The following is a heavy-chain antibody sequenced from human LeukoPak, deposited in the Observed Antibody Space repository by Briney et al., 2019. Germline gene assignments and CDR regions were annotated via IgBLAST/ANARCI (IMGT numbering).Heavy chain of an antibody. D-gene: IGHD2/OR15-2a*01. V-gene: IGHV3-33*01. J-gene: IGHJ6*02. CDR1: GFTFSSYG. Sequence: GGSLRLSYAASGFTFSSYGMHWVRQAPGKGLEWVAVIWYDGSNKYYADSVKGRFTISRDNSKNTLYLQMNSLRAEDTAVYYCARSIHKMDVWGQGTTVTVSS. CDR2: IWYDGSNK. CDR3: ARSIHKMDV.